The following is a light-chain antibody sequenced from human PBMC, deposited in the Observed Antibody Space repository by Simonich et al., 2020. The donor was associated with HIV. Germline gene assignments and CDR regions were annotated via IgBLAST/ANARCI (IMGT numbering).Light chain of an antibody. V-gene: IGKV1-39*01. Sequence: DIQMTQSPSSLSASVRDSVTITSRASQSISTYLNWYKQKPGKAPKLLLYAASRLESGVPSRFSGSGSGTEYTLTISNLQPEDFATYYCQQSYSTPRTFGQGTKVEIK. CDR1: QSISTY. J-gene: IGKJ1*01. CDR3: QQSYSTPRT. CDR2: AAS.